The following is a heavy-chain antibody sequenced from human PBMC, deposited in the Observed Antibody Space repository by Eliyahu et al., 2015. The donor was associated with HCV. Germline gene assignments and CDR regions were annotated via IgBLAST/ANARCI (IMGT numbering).Heavy chain of an antibody. CDR2: INHNGST. Sequence: QVQLQQWGAGLLKPSETLSLTCAVYGGSFSGYYWSWIRQPPGKGLEWIGEINHNGSTNSNTSLKSRVTISVDTSKNQFSLKLSSVTAADTAVYYCARGILVGAYYFDYWGQGTLVTVSS. CDR3: ARGILVGAYYFDY. CDR1: GGSFSGYY. V-gene: IGHV4-34*01. J-gene: IGHJ4*02. D-gene: IGHD1-26*01.